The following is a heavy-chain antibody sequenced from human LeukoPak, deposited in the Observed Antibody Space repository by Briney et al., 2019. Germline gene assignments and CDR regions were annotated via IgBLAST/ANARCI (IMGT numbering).Heavy chain of an antibody. CDR1: GGSISNYY. CDR2: INHSGST. V-gene: IGHV4-34*01. D-gene: IGHD3-22*01. CDR3: ARPRDSSGYYFDAFDI. Sequence: SETLSLTCTVSGGSISNYYWSWIRQPAGKGLEWIGEINHSGSTNYNPSLKSRVTISVDTSKNQFSLKLSSVTAADTAVYYCARPRDSSGYYFDAFDIWGQGTMVTVSS. J-gene: IGHJ3*02.